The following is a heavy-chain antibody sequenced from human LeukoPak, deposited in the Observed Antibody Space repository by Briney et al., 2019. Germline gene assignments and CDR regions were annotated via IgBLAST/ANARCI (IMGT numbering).Heavy chain of an antibody. CDR2: IDPSDSYT. CDR1: GYSFITYR. V-gene: IGHV5-10-1*01. J-gene: IGHJ4*02. CDR3: ARHLAVVAAEFDY. Sequence: GESLKISCKGSGYSFITYRIGWVRQMPGKGLEWMGRIDPSDSYTNYSPSFQGHVTISADKSISTAYLQWSSLKASDTAMYYCARHLAVVAAEFDYWGQGTLVTVSS. D-gene: IGHD2-15*01.